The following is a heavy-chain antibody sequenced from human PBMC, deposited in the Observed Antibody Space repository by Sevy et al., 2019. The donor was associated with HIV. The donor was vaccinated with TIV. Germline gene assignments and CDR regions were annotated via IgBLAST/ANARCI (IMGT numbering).Heavy chain of an antibody. Sequence: GGSLRLSCAASGFTFSSYDMHWVRQATGKGLEWVSAIGTAGDTYYPGSVKGRFTISRENAKNSLILQMNSLRAGNTVVYYCARAFRHGYDDSSGYDYWGQGTLVTVSS. CDR1: GFTFSSYD. J-gene: IGHJ4*02. CDR2: IGTAGDT. CDR3: ARAFRHGYDDSSGYDY. D-gene: IGHD3-22*01. V-gene: IGHV3-13*01.